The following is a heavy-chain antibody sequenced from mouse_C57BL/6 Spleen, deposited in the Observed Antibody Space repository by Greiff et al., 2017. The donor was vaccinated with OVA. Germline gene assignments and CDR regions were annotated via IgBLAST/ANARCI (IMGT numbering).Heavy chain of an antibody. CDR3: ASSASLCAMDY. V-gene: IGHV2-2*01. Sequence: QVQLKQSGPGLVQPSQSLSITCTVSGFSLTSYGVHWVRQSPGKGLEWLGVIWSGGGTAYNAAFIFRMGISTGNSKSQVFLKMNSLQADDTAIYCGASSASLCAMDYWGQGTSVTVSS. CDR2: IWSGGGT. J-gene: IGHJ4*01. D-gene: IGHD6-2*01. CDR1: GFSLTSYG.